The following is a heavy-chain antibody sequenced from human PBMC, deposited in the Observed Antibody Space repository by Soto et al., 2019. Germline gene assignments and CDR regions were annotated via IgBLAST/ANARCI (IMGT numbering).Heavy chain of an antibody. Sequence: GGSLRLSCAASGFTFSSYAMSWVRQAPGKGLEWVSAISGSGGSTYYADSVKGRFTISRDNSKNTLYLQMNSLRAEDTAVYYCAKDIVLMVYAIYPDPYEIWGQGTLVTVPS. CDR1: GFTFSSYA. J-gene: IGHJ3*02. D-gene: IGHD2-8*01. CDR3: AKDIVLMVYAIYPDPYEI. V-gene: IGHV3-23*01. CDR2: ISGSGGST.